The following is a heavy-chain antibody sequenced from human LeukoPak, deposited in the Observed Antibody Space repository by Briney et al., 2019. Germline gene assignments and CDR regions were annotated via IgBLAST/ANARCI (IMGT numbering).Heavy chain of an antibody. CDR1: GYTFTGHY. Sequence: GASVKVSCKASGYTFTGHYMHWVRQAPGQGLEWMGWINPNSGGTNYAQKFQGRVTMTRDTSISTAYMELSRLTSDDTAVYYCASSKTYYDSSGHFDYWGQGTLVTVSS. D-gene: IGHD3-22*01. CDR3: ASSKTYYDSSGHFDY. V-gene: IGHV1-2*02. CDR2: INPNSGGT. J-gene: IGHJ4*02.